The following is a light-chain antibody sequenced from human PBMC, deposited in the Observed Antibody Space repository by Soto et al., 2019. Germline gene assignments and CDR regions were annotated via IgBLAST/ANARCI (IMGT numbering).Light chain of an antibody. Sequence: DILMTQSPLSLPVTPGEPASISCRSSQSLLHSNGYNYLDWYLQNPGQSPQLLIYLGSNRASGVPDRFSGSGGRTSFTIKVSGGATADVGVYYCTQPLQEWTCGQG. CDR2: LGS. V-gene: IGKV2-28*01. J-gene: IGKJ1*01. CDR1: QSLLHSNGYNY. CDR3: TQPLQEWT.